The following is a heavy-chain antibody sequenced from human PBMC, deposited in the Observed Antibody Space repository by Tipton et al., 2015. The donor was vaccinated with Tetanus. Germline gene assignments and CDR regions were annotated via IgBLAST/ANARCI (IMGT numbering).Heavy chain of an antibody. CDR1: GFSFRDYG. Sequence: SLRLSCAGSGFSFRDYGMNWVRQAPGKGLEWVSAVSDSGDRTYYADSVKGRFTISRDNSKRTLYLQMNSLRAEDTAVYFCAKDRAGGSYYVFDDWGQGTLVTVSS. CDR2: VSDSGDRT. CDR3: AKDRAGGSYYVFDD. J-gene: IGHJ4*02. D-gene: IGHD1-26*01. V-gene: IGHV3-23*01.